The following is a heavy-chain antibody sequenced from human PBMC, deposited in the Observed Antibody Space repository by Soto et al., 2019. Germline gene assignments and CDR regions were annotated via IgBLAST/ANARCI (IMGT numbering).Heavy chain of an antibody. D-gene: IGHD5-12*01. CDR2: INIDGSST. CDR3: ARSRDGYNFVGDC. CDR1: GFTLSSYW. J-gene: IGHJ4*02. Sequence: EVQLVESGGGLVQPGGSLRLSCAASGFTLSSYWMHWVRQAPGKGLVWVSRINIDGSSTSYADSVKGRFTISRDNAKNTLYLSVTSLRAEDTAVYSCARSRDGYNFVGDCWGQGTLVTVSS. V-gene: IGHV3-74*01.